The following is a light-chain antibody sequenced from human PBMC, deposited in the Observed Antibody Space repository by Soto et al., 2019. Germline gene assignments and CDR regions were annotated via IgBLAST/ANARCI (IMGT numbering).Light chain of an antibody. CDR2: WSS. CDR1: QSILYSANNKNY. J-gene: IGKJ4*01. CDR3: QKFYTDPPT. Sequence: DIVMTQSPDSLAVSLGERATIHCKSSQSILYSANNKNYMAWYQQKVGHPPRLINTWSSTQVSGVPDRFRGGGSGADLTLTIDTLQAEDVAVYYRQKFYTDPPTFRGGNKVEIK. V-gene: IGKV4-1*01.